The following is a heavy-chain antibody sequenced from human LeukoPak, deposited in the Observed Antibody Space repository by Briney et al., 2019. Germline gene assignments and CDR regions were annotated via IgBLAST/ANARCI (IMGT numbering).Heavy chain of an antibody. J-gene: IGHJ3*02. V-gene: IGHV4-61*02. CDR1: SGSINSGDYY. CDR2: IYSSGNT. CDR3: ARVYRRDGYNFDGFDI. Sequence: SETLSLTCTVSSGSINSGDYYWSWIRQPAGKGLVWIGRIYSSGNTNYSPSLKSRVTISIDTSKNQFSLRLSSVTAADTAVYYCARVYRRDGYNFDGFDIWGQGTTVTVSS. D-gene: IGHD5-24*01.